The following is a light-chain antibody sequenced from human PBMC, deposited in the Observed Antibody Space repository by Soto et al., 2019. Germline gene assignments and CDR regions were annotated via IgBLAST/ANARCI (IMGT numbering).Light chain of an antibody. Sequence: DIVMTQSPDSLAVSLGERATFNCKSSQSILDRSKNKYYLAWYQQKSGQPPKLLIYWSSLRESGVPDRFTGSGSGTDFTLTISSLQAEAVAVYYCQQYFTSPWTFGHGTKVEI. V-gene: IGKV4-1*01. CDR2: WSS. CDR3: QQYFTSPWT. J-gene: IGKJ1*01. CDR1: QSILDRSKNKYY.